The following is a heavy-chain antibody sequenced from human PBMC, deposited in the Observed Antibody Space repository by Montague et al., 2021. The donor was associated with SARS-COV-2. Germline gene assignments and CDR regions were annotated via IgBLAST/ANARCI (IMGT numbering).Heavy chain of an antibody. CDR3: ARDVGWYSSSWFDY. V-gene: IGHV4-31*03. Sequence: TLSLTCTVSGGSISSGGYYWSWIRQHPGKGLEWIGYIYYSGSTYYNPSLKSRVTISVDTSKNQFSLKLSSVTAADTAVYYCARDVGWYSSSWFDYWGQGTRVTVSS. CDR1: GGSISSGGYY. D-gene: IGHD6-13*01. J-gene: IGHJ4*02. CDR2: IYYSGST.